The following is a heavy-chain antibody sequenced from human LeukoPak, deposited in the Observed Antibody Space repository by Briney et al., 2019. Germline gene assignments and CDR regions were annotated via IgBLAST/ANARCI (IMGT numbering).Heavy chain of an antibody. Sequence: SETLSLTCTVSGGSISSYYWTWIRQPPGKGLEWIGYIYYSGSTNYNPSLKSRVTISVDTSKNQFSLKLTSVTAADTAVYYCARGEMATIEDAFDIWGQGTMVTVSS. J-gene: IGHJ3*02. CDR1: GGSISSYY. D-gene: IGHD5-24*01. V-gene: IGHV4-59*01. CDR3: ARGEMATIEDAFDI. CDR2: IYYSGST.